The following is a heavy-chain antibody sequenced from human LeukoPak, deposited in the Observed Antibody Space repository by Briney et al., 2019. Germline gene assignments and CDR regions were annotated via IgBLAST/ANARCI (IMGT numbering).Heavy chain of an antibody. D-gene: IGHD2-2*01. Sequence: PSETLSLTCTVSGGSINGYYWSWIRQHPGKGLEWIGYIYYSGSTYYNPSLKSRVTISLDTSKNQFSLRLSSVTAADTAVYYCARGSRSSDYWGQGTLVTVSS. CDR3: ARGSRSSDY. J-gene: IGHJ4*02. V-gene: IGHV4-31*03. CDR1: GGSINGYY. CDR2: IYYSGST.